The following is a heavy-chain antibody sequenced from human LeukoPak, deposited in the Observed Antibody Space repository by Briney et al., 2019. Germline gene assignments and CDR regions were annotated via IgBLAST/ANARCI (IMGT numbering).Heavy chain of an antibody. CDR1: GYTFTSYA. D-gene: IGHD2-8*01. Sequence: ASVKVSCKASGYTFTSYAMNWVRQAPGQGLEWMGWINTNTGNPTYAQGFTGRFVFSLDTSVSTAYLQISSLKAEDTAVYYCARGYCTNGVCHFDYWGQGTLGTVSS. CDR3: ARGYCTNGVCHFDY. J-gene: IGHJ4*02. V-gene: IGHV7-4-1*02. CDR2: INTNTGNP.